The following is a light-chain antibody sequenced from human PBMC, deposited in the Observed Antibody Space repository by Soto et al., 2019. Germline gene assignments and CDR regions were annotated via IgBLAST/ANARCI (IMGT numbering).Light chain of an antibody. Sequence: DIQIAQVPSTLSASLWDRVTITFRASQSISSWLAWYQQKPGKAPKLLIYDASSLESGVPSRFSGSGSGTEFTLTISSLQPDDFATYYCQQYNSYWTFGQGTKVDIK. J-gene: IGKJ1*01. CDR1: QSISSW. CDR3: QQYNSYWT. CDR2: DAS. V-gene: IGKV1-5*01.